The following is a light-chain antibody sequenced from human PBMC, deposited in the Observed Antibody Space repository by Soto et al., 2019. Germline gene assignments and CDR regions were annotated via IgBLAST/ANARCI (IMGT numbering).Light chain of an antibody. CDR2: DAS. CDR1: QSVSSN. J-gene: IGKJ5*01. CDR3: QQYGSSPPIT. Sequence: ETVMTQSPATLSVSPGERATLSFRASQSVSSNLAWYQQKPGQAPRLLIYDASSRATGIPDRFSGSGSGTDFTLTISRLEPEDFAVYYCQQYGSSPPITFGQGTRLEI. V-gene: IGKV3-20*01.